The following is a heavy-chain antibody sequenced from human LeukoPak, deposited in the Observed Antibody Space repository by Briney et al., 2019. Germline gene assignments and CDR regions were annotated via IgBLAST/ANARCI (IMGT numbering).Heavy chain of an antibody. CDR2: ISGGGKST. Sequence: GGSLRLSCAASGFTFDYYAMNWVRQAPGRGMEWVSTISGGGKSTYYGDSVKGRFTISRDNSKNTLHLQMNSLRVEDTAVYFCAKVKSPDYDFLTGYDFWGQGTQVTVSS. CDR1: GFTFDYYA. J-gene: IGHJ4*02. CDR3: AKVKSPDYDFLTGYDF. V-gene: IGHV3-23*01. D-gene: IGHD3/OR15-3a*01.